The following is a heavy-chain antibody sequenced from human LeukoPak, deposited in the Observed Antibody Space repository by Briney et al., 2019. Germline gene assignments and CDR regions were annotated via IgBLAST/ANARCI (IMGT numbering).Heavy chain of an antibody. V-gene: IGHV3-48*02. Sequence: GGSLRLSCAASGFTFSTYTMNWVRQAPGKGLEWVSTVSDSSAVHYSDSVKGRFTISRDNARNSLYLQMNSLRDEDTAVYYCARDGLHTAHFDYWGQGTLVTVSS. J-gene: IGHJ4*02. CDR1: GFTFSTYT. D-gene: IGHD5-18*01. CDR2: VSDSSAV. CDR3: ARDGLHTAHFDY.